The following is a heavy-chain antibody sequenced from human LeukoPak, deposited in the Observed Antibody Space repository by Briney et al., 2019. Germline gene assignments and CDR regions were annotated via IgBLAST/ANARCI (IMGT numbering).Heavy chain of an antibody. CDR2: INPSDGST. CDR1: GYTFTSYY. CDR3: ARIRFVEMATTFDY. Sequence: APVKVSCKASGYTFTSYYMHWVRQAPGQGLEWMGVINPSDGSTSYAQKFQGRVTMTRDTSTSTVYMELRSLRSDDTAVYYCARIRFVEMATTFDYWGQGTLVTVSS. D-gene: IGHD5-24*01. V-gene: IGHV1-46*01. J-gene: IGHJ4*02.